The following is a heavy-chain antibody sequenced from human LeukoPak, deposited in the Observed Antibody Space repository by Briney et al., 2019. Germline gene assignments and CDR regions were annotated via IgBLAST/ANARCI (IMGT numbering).Heavy chain of an antibody. J-gene: IGHJ4*02. CDR3: AAYYDFWSGYYTHPAY. V-gene: IGHV4-59*08. CDR1: GGSISSYY. Sequence: SETLSLTCTVSGGSISSYYWSWIRQPPGKGLEWIGYIYYSGSTNYNPSLKSRVTISVDTSKNQFSLKLSSVTAADTAVYYCAAYYDFWSGYYTHPAYWGQGTLVTVSS. D-gene: IGHD3-3*01. CDR2: IYYSGST.